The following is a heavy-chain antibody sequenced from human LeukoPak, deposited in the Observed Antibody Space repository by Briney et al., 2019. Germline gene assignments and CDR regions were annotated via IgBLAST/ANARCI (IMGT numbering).Heavy chain of an antibody. D-gene: IGHD3-22*01. CDR3: AKHIYDSSGYYYFQH. V-gene: IGHV3-23*01. J-gene: IGHJ1*01. CDR2: ISGSGGST. CDR1: GFTFSSYG. Sequence: GGSLRLSCAASGFTFSSYGMSWVRQAPGKGLEWVSAISGSGGSTYYADSVKGRFTISRDKSKNTLYLQMNSLRAEDTAVYYCAKHIYDSSGYYYFQHWGQGTLVTVSS.